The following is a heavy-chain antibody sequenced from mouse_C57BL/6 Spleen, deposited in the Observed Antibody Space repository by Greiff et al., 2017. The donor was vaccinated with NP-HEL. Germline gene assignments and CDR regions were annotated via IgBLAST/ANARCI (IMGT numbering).Heavy chain of an antibody. V-gene: IGHV1-63*01. Sequence: QVQLKESGAELVRPGTSVKMSCKASGYTFTNYWIGWAKQRPGHGLEWIGDIYPGGGYTNYNEKFKGKATLTADKSSSTAYMQFSSLTSEDSAIYYCARKMIYYGNYRDWGQGTTLTGAS. CDR2: IYPGGGYT. CDR3: ARKMIYYGNYRD. D-gene: IGHD2-1*01. CDR1: GYTFTNYW. J-gene: IGHJ2*01.